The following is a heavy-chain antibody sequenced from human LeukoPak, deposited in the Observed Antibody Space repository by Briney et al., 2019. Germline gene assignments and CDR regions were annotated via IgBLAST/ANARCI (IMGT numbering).Heavy chain of an antibody. CDR3: ARHEAGRGVVVPAAYFYY. CDR1: GGSISSYY. CDR2: IYYSGST. D-gene: IGHD2-2*01. J-gene: IGHJ4*02. V-gene: IGHV4-59*08. Sequence: PSETLSLTCTVSGGSISSYYWSWIRQPPGKGLEWIGYIYYSGSTNYNPSLKSRVTISVDTSKNQFSLKLSSVTAADTAVYYCARHEAGRGVVVPAAYFYYWGQGTLVTVSS.